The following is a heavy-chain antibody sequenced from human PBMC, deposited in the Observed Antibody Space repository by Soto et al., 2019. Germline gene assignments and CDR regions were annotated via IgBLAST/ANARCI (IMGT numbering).Heavy chain of an antibody. V-gene: IGHV5-10-1*01. CDR3: ARPYCSSTSCYRGGGYGMDV. CDR2: IDPSDSYT. D-gene: IGHD2-2*02. CDR1: GYSFTSYW. J-gene: IGHJ6*02. Sequence: GESLKISCKGSGYSFTSYWISWVRQMPGKGLEWMGRIDPSDSYTNYSPSFQGHVTISADKSISTAYLQWSSLKASDTAMYYCARPYCSSTSCYRGGGYGMDVWGQGTTVTVSS.